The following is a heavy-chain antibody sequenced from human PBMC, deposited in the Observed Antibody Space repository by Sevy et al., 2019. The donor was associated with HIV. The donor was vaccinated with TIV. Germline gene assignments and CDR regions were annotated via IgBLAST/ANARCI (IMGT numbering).Heavy chain of an antibody. CDR1: GGSISSSNW. D-gene: IGHD3-10*01. J-gene: IGHJ4*02. CDR2: IYHSGST. Sequence: SETLSLTCAVSGGSISSSNWWSWVRQPPGMGLEWIGEIYHSGSTNYNPSLKSRVTISVDKSKNQFSLKLSSVTAADTAVYYCARVDYGSGSPNSEYYFDYWGQGTLVTVSS. V-gene: IGHV4-4*02. CDR3: ARVDYGSGSPNSEYYFDY.